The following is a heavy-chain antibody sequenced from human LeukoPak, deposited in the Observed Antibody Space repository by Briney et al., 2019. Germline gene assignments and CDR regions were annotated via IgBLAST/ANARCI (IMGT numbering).Heavy chain of an antibody. CDR1: GLTVNTTY. D-gene: IGHD5-18*01. Sequence: GGSLRLSCGVSGLTVNTTYLTWVRKAPGKGLVGVSMIYSGGNTHHADSVKGRCTISRDNSKNTAYLQVSSLRAEDTAVYYCARASLNSHGYGWFFDQWGQGALVTVSS. CDR3: ARASLNSHGYGWFFDQ. CDR2: IYSGGNT. V-gene: IGHV3-53*01. J-gene: IGHJ4*02.